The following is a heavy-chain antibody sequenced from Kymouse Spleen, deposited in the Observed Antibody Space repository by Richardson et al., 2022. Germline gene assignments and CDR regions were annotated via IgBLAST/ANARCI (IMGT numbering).Heavy chain of an antibody. V-gene: IGHV3-74*01. CDR2: INSDGSST. D-gene: IGHD3-10*01. CDR1: GFTFSSYW. J-gene: IGHJ5*02. Sequence: EVQLVESGGGLVQPGGSLRLSCAASGFTFSSYWMHWVRQAPGKGLVWVSRINSDGSSTSYADSVKGRFTISRDNAKNTLYLQMNSLRAEDTAVYYCARDRGTMVRGVIDNWFDPWGQGTLVTVSS. CDR3: ARDRGTMVRGVIDNWFDP.